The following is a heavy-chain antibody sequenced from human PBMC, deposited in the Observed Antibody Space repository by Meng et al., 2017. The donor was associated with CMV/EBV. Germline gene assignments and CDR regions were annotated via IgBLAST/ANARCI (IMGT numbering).Heavy chain of an antibody. D-gene: IGHD3-10*01. CDR3: ARQGKMVRGPYGVDY. CDR1: GYSFTSYW. Sequence: SGYSFTSYWIGWVRQMPGKGLEWMGIIYPCDSDTRYSPSFQGQVTISADKSISTAYLQWSSLKASDTAMYYCARQGKMVRGPYGVDYWGQGTLVTVSS. J-gene: IGHJ4*02. CDR2: IYPCDSDT. V-gene: IGHV5-51*01.